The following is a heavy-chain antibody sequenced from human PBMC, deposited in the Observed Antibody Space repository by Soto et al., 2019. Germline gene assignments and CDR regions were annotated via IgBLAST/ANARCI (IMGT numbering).Heavy chain of an antibody. Sequence: GSLRLSCAASGFTFSSYWMSWVRQAPGKGLEWVANIKQDGSEKYYVDSVKGRFTISRDNAKNSLYLQMNSLRAEDTAVYYCAREGRGYSYGFIYYYYYMDVWGKGTTVTVSS. V-gene: IGHV3-7*01. CDR3: AREGRGYSYGFIYYYYYMDV. D-gene: IGHD5-18*01. CDR1: GFTFSSYW. J-gene: IGHJ6*03. CDR2: IKQDGSEK.